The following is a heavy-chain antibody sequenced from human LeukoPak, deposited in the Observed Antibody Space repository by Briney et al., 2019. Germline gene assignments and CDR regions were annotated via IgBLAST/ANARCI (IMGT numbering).Heavy chain of an antibody. CDR2: IIPILGIA. Sequence: SVKVSCKASEGTFSSYAISWVRQAPGQGLEWMGRIIPILGIANYAQKFQGRVTITADKSTSTAYMELSSLRSEDTAVYYCARDLYGDYGNNAFDIWGQGTMVTVSS. CDR1: EGTFSSYA. CDR3: ARDLYGDYGNNAFDI. J-gene: IGHJ3*02. D-gene: IGHD4-17*01. V-gene: IGHV1-69*04.